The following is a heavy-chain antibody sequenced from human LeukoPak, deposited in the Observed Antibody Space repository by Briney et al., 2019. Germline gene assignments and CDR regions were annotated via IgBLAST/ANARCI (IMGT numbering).Heavy chain of an antibody. J-gene: IGHJ4*02. CDR3: ARGYDSSGYYDDY. D-gene: IGHD3-22*01. CDR2: IYYSGST. V-gene: IGHV4-31*03. Sequence: SQTLSLTCTVSGGSISSGGYSWSWIRQHPGKGLEWIGYIYYSGSTYYNPSLKSRVTISVDTSKNQFSLKLSSVTAADTAVYYCARGYDSSGYYDDYWGQGTLVTVSS. CDR1: GGSISSGGYS.